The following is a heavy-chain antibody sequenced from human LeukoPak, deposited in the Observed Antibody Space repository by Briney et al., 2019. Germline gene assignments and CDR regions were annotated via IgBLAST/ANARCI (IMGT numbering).Heavy chain of an antibody. CDR1: GGSFSGYY. V-gene: IGHV4-34*01. Sequence: PSETLSLTCAVYGGSFSGYYWSWIRQPPGKGLEWIGEINHSGSTNYNPSLKSRVTISVDTSKNQFSLKLSSVTAADTAVYYCARVWVLIGLPVYWGQGTLVTVSS. CDR3: ARVWVLIGLPVY. CDR2: INHSGST. J-gene: IGHJ4*02. D-gene: IGHD3-16*01.